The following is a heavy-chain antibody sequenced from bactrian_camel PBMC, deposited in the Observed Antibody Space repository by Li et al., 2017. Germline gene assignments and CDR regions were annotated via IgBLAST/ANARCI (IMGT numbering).Heavy chain of an antibody. CDR1: GFTFSNND. V-gene: IGHV3S1*01. J-gene: IGHJ7*01. Sequence: VQLVESGGGLVQPGGSLRLSCAASGFTFSNNDMAWVRQAPGKGLEFVSAIVGDDTYYADSVKGRFTISGDNAENTLSLQLNSLKTEDTGMYYCAKGLWYGQLWYAQEYWGKGTQVTVS. CDR2: IVGDDT. D-gene: IGHD5*01.